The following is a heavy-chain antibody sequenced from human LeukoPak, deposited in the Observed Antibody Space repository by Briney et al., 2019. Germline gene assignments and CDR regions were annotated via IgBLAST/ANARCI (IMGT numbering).Heavy chain of an antibody. J-gene: IGHJ4*02. D-gene: IGHD5-18*01. Sequence: GRSLRLSCAASGFTFSSYGMHWVRQAPGKGLEWVAVIWYDGSNKYYADSVEGRFTISRDNSKNTLYLQMNSLRAEDTAVYYCARDTAIANFDYWGQGTLVTVSS. CDR2: IWYDGSNK. CDR1: GFTFSSYG. V-gene: IGHV3-33*01. CDR3: ARDTAIANFDY.